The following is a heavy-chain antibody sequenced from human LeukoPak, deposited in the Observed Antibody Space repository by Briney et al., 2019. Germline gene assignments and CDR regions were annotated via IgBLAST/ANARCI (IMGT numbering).Heavy chain of an antibody. CDR2: MYHSGST. V-gene: IGHV4-38-2*02. CDR3: ARRDIVVVVAAKAFDI. CDR1: GYSISSAYY. J-gene: IGHJ3*02. Sequence: SETLSLTCSVSGYSISSAYYWGWIRQPPGKGLEWIGTMYHSGSTNYNPSLKSRVTISVDTSKNQFSLKLSSVTAADTAVYYCARRDIVVVVAAKAFDIWGQGTMVTVSS. D-gene: IGHD2-15*01.